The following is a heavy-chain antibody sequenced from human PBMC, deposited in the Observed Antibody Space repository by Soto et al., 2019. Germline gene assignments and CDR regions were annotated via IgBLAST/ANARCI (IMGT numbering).Heavy chain of an antibody. J-gene: IGHJ4*02. V-gene: IGHV3-23*03. CDR2: IYSGGRT. D-gene: IGHD2-2*01. Sequence: GGSLRLSCAASGFTFSSYAMSWVRQAPGKGLEWVSVIYSGGRTYNADSVKGRFTISRDNSKNTLYLQMNSLRAEDTAVYYCVPLCRYCSTTTPSWGQGTLVTVSS. CDR1: GFTFSSYA. CDR3: VPLCRYCSTTTPS.